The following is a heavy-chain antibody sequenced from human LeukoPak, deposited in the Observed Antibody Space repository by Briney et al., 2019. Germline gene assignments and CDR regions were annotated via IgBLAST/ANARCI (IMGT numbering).Heavy chain of an antibody. D-gene: IGHD3-9*01. CDR3: ARDTRYYDILTGYYQRYFDY. CDR2: ISGSGGST. Sequence: GGSLRLSCAASGFTFSSYAMSWVRQAPGKGLEWVSAISGSGGSTYYADSVKGRFTISRDNSKNTLYLQMNSLRAEDTAVYYCARDTRYYDILTGYYQRYFDYWGQGTLVTVSS. CDR1: GFTFSSYA. V-gene: IGHV3-23*01. J-gene: IGHJ4*02.